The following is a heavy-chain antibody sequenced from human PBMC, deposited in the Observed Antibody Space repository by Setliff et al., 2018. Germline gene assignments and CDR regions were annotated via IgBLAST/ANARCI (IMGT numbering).Heavy chain of an antibody. D-gene: IGHD3-10*01. CDR1: GVSINSTTYY. J-gene: IGHJ5*02. Sequence: SETLSLTCTVSGVSINSTTYYWSWIRQPPGKGLVCIGNISYTGRTYFNPSLKSRLSISVDSSKNQFSLRLTSVTAADSDIYFCAACITMVRGVMMKYNWFDPWGPGTLVTVSS. CDR3: AACITMVRGVMMKYNWFDP. V-gene: IGHV4-39*01. CDR2: ISYTGRT.